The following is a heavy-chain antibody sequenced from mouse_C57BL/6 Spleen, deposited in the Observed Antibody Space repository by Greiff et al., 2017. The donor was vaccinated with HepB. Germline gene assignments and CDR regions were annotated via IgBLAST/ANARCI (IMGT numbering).Heavy chain of an antibody. D-gene: IGHD1-1*01. CDR1: GFTFSSYG. CDR2: ISSGGSYT. V-gene: IGHV5-6*01. Sequence: EVNVVESGGDLVKPGGSLKLSCAASGFTFSSYGMSWVRQTPDKRLEWVATISSGGSYTYYPDSVKGRFTISRDNAKNTRYLQMSSLKSEDTAMYYCARHGSSHWYFDVWGTGTTVTVSS. J-gene: IGHJ1*03. CDR3: ARHGSSHWYFDV.